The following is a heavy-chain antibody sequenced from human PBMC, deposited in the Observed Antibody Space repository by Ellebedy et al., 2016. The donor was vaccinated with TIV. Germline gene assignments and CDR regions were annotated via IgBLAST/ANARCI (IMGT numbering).Heavy chain of an antibody. Sequence: SETLSLXXTVSGYSISSGYYWGWIRQPPGKGLEWIGSIYHSGSTYYNPSLKSRVTISVDTSKNQFSLKLSSVTAADTAVYYCARDRSLYSSSWTEDYGMDVWGQGTTVTVSS. CDR3: ARDRSLYSSSWTEDYGMDV. J-gene: IGHJ6*02. V-gene: IGHV4-38-2*02. CDR2: IYHSGST. D-gene: IGHD6-13*01. CDR1: GYSISSGYY.